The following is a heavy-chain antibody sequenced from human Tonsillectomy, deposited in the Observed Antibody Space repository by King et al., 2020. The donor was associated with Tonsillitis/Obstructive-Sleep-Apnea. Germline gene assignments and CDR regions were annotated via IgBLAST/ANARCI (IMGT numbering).Heavy chain of an antibody. D-gene: IGHD2-21*01. V-gene: IGHV7-4-1*01. CDR2: INTNTGNP. CDR1: GYTFTSYA. Sequence: QLVQSGSELKQPGASVKVSCKASGYTFTSYAMNWVRQAPGQGLEWMGWINTNTGNPTYAQGFTGRFLFSVDTSVSTAYLQICSVKAEDTAVYYCARGRLAYCGGDWYWFDPWGQGTLVTVSS. J-gene: IGHJ5*02. CDR3: ARGRLAYCGGDWYWFDP.